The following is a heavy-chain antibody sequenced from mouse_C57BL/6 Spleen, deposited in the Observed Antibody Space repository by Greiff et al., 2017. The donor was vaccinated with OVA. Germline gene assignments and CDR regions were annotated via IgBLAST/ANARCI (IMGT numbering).Heavy chain of an antibody. J-gene: IGHJ4*01. CDR2: IDPETGGT. Sequence: VQVVESGAELVRPGASVTLSCKASGYTFTDYEMHWVKQTPVHGLEWIGAIDPETGGTAYNQKFKGKAILTADKSSSTAYMELRSLTSEDSAVYYCTRRETDYWGQGTSVTVSS. CDR1: GYTFTDYE. CDR3: TRRETDY. V-gene: IGHV1-15*01.